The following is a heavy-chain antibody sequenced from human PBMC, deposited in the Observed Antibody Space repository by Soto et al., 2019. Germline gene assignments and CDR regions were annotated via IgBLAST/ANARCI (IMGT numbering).Heavy chain of an antibody. Sequence: SETLSLTCTVSGDSIISSDFYWGWVRPPPGKGLEWIGSIFYLGSSYYNPSLKSRVTRSVDTSKNQFSLRLRSVTAADTDLYFCARHALALRKNNWFDPWGQGIMVTVSS. V-gene: IGHV4-39*01. CDR3: ARHALALRKNNWFDP. D-gene: IGHD3-3*02. J-gene: IGHJ5*02. CDR2: IFYLGSS. CDR1: GDSIISSDFY.